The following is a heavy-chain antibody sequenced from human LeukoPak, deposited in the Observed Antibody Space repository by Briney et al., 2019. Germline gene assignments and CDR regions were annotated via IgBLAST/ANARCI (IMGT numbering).Heavy chain of an antibody. D-gene: IGHD3-22*01. CDR3: ARTVIGGFDI. J-gene: IGHJ3*02. Sequence: SETLSLTCTVSGGSISSNYWSWIRQPPGQGLEWIGYIYYSGSNNYNPSLKSRVTISGGTSKNQFSLKLSSVTAADTAVYYCARTVIGGFDIWGQGTLVTVSS. CDR1: GGSISSNY. V-gene: IGHV4-59*01. CDR2: IYYSGSN.